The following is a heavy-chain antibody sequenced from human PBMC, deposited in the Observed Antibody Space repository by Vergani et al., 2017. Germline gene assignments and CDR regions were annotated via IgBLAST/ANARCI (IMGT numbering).Heavy chain of an antibody. D-gene: IGHD2-2*02. J-gene: IGHJ4*02. CDR3: AGGDCSSTSCYTGDY. CDR2: IIPILGIA. Sequence: QVQLVQSGAEVKKPGSSVKVSCKASVGTFSSYTISWVRQAPGQGLEWMGRIIPILGIANYAQKFQGRVTITAAKSTSTAYMELSSLRSEDTAVYYCAGGDCSSTSCYTGDYWGQGTLVTVSS. V-gene: IGHV1-69*02. CDR1: VGTFSSYT.